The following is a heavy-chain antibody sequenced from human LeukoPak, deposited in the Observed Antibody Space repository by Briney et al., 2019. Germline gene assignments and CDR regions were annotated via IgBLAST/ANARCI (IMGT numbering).Heavy chain of an antibody. CDR1: GFTFSSYS. Sequence: NSGGSLRLSCAASGFTFSSYSMNWVRQAPGKGLEWVSSISSSSSYIYYADSVKGRFTISRDNAKNSLYLQMNSLRAEDTAVYYCAREITGDAFDIWGQGTMVTVSS. J-gene: IGHJ3*02. V-gene: IGHV3-21*01. CDR2: ISSSSSYI. CDR3: AREITGDAFDI. D-gene: IGHD3-16*01.